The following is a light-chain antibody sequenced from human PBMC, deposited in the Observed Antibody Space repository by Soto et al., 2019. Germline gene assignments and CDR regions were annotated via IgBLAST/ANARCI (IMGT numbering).Light chain of an antibody. CDR3: SSCTSSNTFV. Sequence: QSALTQPASVSGSPGQSITISCTGTSSDVGTYDYVSWYQQHPDKAPKLMIYDVSNRPSGVSNRFSGSKSGNTASLTISGLQAEDEADYYCSSCTSSNTFVFGTGTKVTVL. CDR1: SSDVGTYDY. V-gene: IGLV2-14*03. CDR2: DVS. J-gene: IGLJ1*01.